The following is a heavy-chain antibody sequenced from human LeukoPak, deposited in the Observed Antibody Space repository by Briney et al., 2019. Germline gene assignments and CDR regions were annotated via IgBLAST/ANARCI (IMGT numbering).Heavy chain of an antibody. CDR2: IYPYSGDT. J-gene: IGHJ3*02. V-gene: IGHV1-2*02. CDR3: ARDRNSGSPLDI. Sequence: GSSVTVSCKASGYTFTGYYIHWVRQAPGQGLKWMGWIYPYSGDTNYAQNFQGRVTMTRDTSISTAYMELSSLKSDDTAVYYCARDRNSGSPLDIWGQGTMLTVSS. CDR1: GYTFTGYY. D-gene: IGHD6-6*01.